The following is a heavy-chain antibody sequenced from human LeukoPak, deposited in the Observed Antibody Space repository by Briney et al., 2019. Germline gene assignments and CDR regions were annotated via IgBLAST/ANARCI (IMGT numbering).Heavy chain of an antibody. D-gene: IGHD3-10*01. CDR1: GFTFSSYE. CDR3: AKDSEVRGVPTYFDY. Sequence: GGSLRLSCAASGFTFSSYEMHWVRQPPGKGLEWVSYISSSDSTIYYADSVKGRFTVSRDNSKNSLYLQMNSLRAEDTALYYCAKDSEVRGVPTYFDYWGQGTLVTVSS. J-gene: IGHJ4*02. V-gene: IGHV3-48*03. CDR2: ISSSDSTI.